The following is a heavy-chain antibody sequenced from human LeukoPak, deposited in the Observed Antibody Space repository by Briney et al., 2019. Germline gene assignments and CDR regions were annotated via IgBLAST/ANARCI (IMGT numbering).Heavy chain of an antibody. CDR3: ARGGSGITYYYAMDV. D-gene: IGHD3-10*01. CDR2: INSDGSST. V-gene: IGHV3-74*01. Sequence: GGSLRLSCAASGFTFSSYSMNWVRQAPGKGLVWVSRINSDGSSTHYADSVKGRFTISRDNAKNTLYLQMNSPRADGTAVYYCARGGSGITYYYAMDVWGQGTTVTVSS. J-gene: IGHJ6*02. CDR1: GFTFSSYS.